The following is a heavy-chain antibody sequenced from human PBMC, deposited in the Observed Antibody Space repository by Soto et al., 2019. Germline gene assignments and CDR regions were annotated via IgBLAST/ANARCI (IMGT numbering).Heavy chain of an antibody. J-gene: IGHJ4*02. V-gene: IGHV3-23*01. CDR2: ISCCGGST. CDR3: AKADGEQWLLPHLDK. Sequence: EVQLLESGGGVVQPGGSLRLSCVASGFNFKKFAMSWVRQAPGEGLEWVSGISCCGGSTSYADSVKGRFSIARDDSTNKRSLQMNNLRVEDTAQYYCAKADGEQWLLPHLDKWGQGTLVTVS. CDR1: GFNFKKFA. D-gene: IGHD6-19*01.